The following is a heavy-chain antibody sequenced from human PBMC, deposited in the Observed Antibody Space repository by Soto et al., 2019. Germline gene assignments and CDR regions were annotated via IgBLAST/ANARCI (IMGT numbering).Heavy chain of an antibody. V-gene: IGHV1-46*01. CDR2: IDPSGGST. D-gene: IGHD6-13*01. CDR3: ARDSLAAAGTRLFDY. J-gene: IGHJ4*02. CDR1: GYTFTSYY. Sequence: GASVKVSCKASGYTFTSYYMHWVRQAPGQGLEWMGIIDPSGGSTSYAQKFQGRVTMTRDTSTSTVYMELSSLRSEDTAVYYCARDSLAAAGTRLFDYWGQGTLVTVSS.